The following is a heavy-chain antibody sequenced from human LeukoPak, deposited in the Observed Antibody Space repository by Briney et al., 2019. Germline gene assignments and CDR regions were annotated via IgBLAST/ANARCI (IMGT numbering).Heavy chain of an antibody. CDR1: GFTFSSYW. CDR3: AKGGGYEAQYYYYYLDV. CDR2: INSDGSST. Sequence: GGSLRLSCAASGFTFSSYWMHWVRQAPGKGLVWVSRINSDGSSTSYADSVRGRFSISRDNSKNTLYLQMKSLRAEDTAVYYCAKGGGYEAQYYYYYLDVWGKGTTVTISS. V-gene: IGHV3-74*01. D-gene: IGHD5-12*01. J-gene: IGHJ6*03.